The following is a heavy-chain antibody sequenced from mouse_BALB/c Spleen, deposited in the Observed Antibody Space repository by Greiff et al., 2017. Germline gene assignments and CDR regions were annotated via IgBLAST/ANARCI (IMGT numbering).Heavy chain of an antibody. J-gene: IGHJ4*01. CDR1: GFTFSSHT. Sequence: EVKLVESGGGLVKPGGSLKLSCAASGFTFSSHTMSWVRQTPEKRLEWVATISSGGGNTYYPDSVKGRFTISRDNAKNNLYLQMSSLRSEDTALYYCARYYYGSSYAMDYWGQGTSVTVSS. CDR3: ARYYYGSSYAMDY. D-gene: IGHD1-1*01. CDR2: ISSGGGNT. V-gene: IGHV5-9*03.